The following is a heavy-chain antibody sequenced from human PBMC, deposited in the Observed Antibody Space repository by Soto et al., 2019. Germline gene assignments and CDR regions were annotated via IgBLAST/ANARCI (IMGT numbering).Heavy chain of an antibody. Sequence: QVQLVESGGGVVQPGGSLRLSCAASGFMFRTYGMHWVRQTPGKGLEWVAVMAYDGTNKYYADSVKGRFTISRDNSENTLSLQMYSLRSEDTAVYYCAKDSGHLVVITAATVEKWGRGTLVTVSS. CDR1: GFMFRTYG. CDR3: AKDSGHLVVITAATVEK. CDR2: MAYDGTNK. D-gene: IGHD2-21*02. J-gene: IGHJ4*02. V-gene: IGHV3-30*18.